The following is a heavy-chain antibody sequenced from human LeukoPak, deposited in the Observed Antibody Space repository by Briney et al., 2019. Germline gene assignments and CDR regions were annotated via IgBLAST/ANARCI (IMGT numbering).Heavy chain of an antibody. CDR3: ARARRDSGYYNVDY. J-gene: IGHJ4*02. V-gene: IGHV4-34*01. Sequence: SETLSLTCVVYGGSFSGYYWSWIRQPPGKGLEWIGEINHSRNTNYNPSLKSRVTISVDTSKNQFSLKVSSVTAADTAVYYCARARRDSGYYNVDYWGQGALVTVSS. CDR2: INHSRNT. CDR1: GGSFSGYY. D-gene: IGHD3-3*01.